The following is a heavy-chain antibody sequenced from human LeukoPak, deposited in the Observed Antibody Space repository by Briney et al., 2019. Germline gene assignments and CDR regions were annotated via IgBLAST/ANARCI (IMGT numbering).Heavy chain of an antibody. CDR1: GFTVSSNY. D-gene: IGHD1-26*01. Sequence: GGSLRLSCAASGFTVSSNYMSWVRQAPGKGLEWVSVIYSGGSTYYADSVKGRFTISRDNSKNTLYLQMNSLRAEDTAVYYCAKGFDGSTTDYFDYWGQGTLVTVSS. CDR3: AKGFDGSTTDYFDY. CDR2: IYSGGST. V-gene: IGHV3-53*01. J-gene: IGHJ4*02.